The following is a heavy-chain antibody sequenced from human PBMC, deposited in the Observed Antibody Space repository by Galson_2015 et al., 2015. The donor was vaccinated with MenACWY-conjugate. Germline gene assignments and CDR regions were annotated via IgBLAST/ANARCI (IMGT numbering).Heavy chain of an antibody. J-gene: IGHJ4*02. CDR1: GFTFNNYW. V-gene: IGHV3-7*03. D-gene: IGHD2-15*01. CDR2: IKPDGSEK. CDR3: ARDLGFYCSHNDCFSPY. Sequence: SLRLSCAAPGFTFNNYWMSWVRHVPGKGPEWVANIKPDGSEKYYVDSVRGRFTISRDNAKSSLFLQMNSLRAEDTAVYYCARDLGFYCSHNDCFSPYWGQGTVVTVSS.